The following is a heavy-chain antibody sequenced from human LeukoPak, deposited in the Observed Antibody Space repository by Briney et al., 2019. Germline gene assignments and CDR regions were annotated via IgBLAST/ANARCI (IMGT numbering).Heavy chain of an antibody. CDR1: GYTFTTYA. V-gene: IGHV7-4-1*02. J-gene: IGHJ4*02. CDR3: ARLSGYDVGMTKYFDY. CDR2: INTNTGNP. D-gene: IGHD5-12*01. Sequence: PSVKVSCKASGYTFTTYAMNWVRQAPGQGLEWMGWINTNTGNPTFAQGFTGRFVFSLDTSVSTAYLQISSLKAEDTAVYYCARLSGYDVGMTKYFDYWGQGTLVTVSS.